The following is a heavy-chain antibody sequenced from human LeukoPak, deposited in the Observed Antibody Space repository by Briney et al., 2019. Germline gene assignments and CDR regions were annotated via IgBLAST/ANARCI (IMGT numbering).Heavy chain of an antibody. CDR3: ARDRCSGGSCYRTHYMDV. CDR1: GGSISRYY. V-gene: IGHV4-4*07. CDR2: IYTSGST. J-gene: IGHJ6*03. D-gene: IGHD2-15*01. Sequence: PSETLSLTCTVSGGSISRYYWSWIRQPAGKGLEWIGRIYTSGSTNYNPSLKSRVTISVDKSENQFSLKLSSVTAADTAVYYCARDRCSGGSCYRTHYMDVWGQGTTVTVSS.